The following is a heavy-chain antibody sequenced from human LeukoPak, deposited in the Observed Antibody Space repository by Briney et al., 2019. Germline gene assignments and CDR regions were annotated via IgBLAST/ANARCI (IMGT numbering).Heavy chain of an antibody. Sequence: SETLSLTCTVSGGSISSYYWSWIRQPAGKGLEWIGRIYTSGSTNYNPSLKSRVTMSVDTSKNQFSLKLSSVTAADTAVYYCARDAYYDILTGYLFDYWGQGTLVTVSS. CDR3: ARDAYYDILTGYLFDY. CDR2: IYTSGST. V-gene: IGHV4-4*07. D-gene: IGHD3-9*01. CDR1: GGSISSYY. J-gene: IGHJ4*02.